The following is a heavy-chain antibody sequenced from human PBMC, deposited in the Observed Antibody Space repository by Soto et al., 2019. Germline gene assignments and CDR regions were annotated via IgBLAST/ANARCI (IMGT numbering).Heavy chain of an antibody. V-gene: IGHV3-11*01. CDR2: ISGTGSTT. D-gene: IGHD1-26*01. Sequence: QVQLVESGGGLVKPGGSLRLSCTVSGFTFSDFYMSWIRQAPGKGLEWVSYISGTGSTTYYGDSVKGRFTVSRDNAKKSLFLDMNSLRADDTAVYYCARDRVVGGSWTFDLWGQGTMVTISS. J-gene: IGHJ3*01. CDR3: ARDRVVGGSWTFDL. CDR1: GFTFSDFY.